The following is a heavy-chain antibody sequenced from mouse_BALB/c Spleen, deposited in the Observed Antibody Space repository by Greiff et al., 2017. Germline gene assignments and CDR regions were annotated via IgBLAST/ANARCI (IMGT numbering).Heavy chain of an antibody. V-gene: IGHV1S56*01. CDR3: ARDDGYGVDY. CDR1: GYTFTSYY. Sequence: LVKPGASVRISCKASGYTFTSYYIHWVKQRPGQGLEWIGWIYPGNVNTKYNEKFKGKATLTADKSSSTAYMQLSSLTSEDSAVYFCARDDGYGVDYWGQGTTLTVSS. J-gene: IGHJ2*01. CDR2: IYPGNVNT. D-gene: IGHD2-2*01.